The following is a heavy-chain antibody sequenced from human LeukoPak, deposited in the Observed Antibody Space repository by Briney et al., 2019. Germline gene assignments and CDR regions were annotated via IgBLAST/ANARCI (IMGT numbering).Heavy chain of an antibody. CDR1: GYTFTGYY. J-gene: IGHJ6*03. D-gene: IGHD6-13*01. Sequence: ASVKVSCKASGYTFTGYYMHWVRQAPGQGLEWMGRINPNSGGTNYAQRFQGRVTMTRDTPISTAYMELSRLRSDDTAVYYCARMIAAAGTSYYYYYMDVWGKGTTVTVSS. CDR3: ARMIAAAGTSYYYYYMDV. CDR2: INPNSGGT. V-gene: IGHV1-2*06.